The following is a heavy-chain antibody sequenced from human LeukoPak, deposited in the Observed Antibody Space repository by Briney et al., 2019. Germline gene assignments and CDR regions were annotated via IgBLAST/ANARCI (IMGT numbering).Heavy chain of an antibody. D-gene: IGHD3-10*01. V-gene: IGHV4-61*01. CDR1: GGSVSSGSYY. J-gene: IGHJ4*02. Sequence: TETLSLTCTVSGGSVSSGSYYWSWIRQPPGKGLEWIGYIYYSGSTNYNPSLKSRVTISVDTSKNQFSLKLSSVTAADTAVYYCARLREEDFDYWGQGTLVTVSS. CDR2: IYYSGST. CDR3: ARLREEDFDY.